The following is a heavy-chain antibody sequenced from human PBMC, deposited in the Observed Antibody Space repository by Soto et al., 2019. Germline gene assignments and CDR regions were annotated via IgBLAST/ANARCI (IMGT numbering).Heavy chain of an antibody. D-gene: IGHD6-13*01. CDR1: GFTFSSYG. CDR3: AKLAVAAAGMGGDAFDI. CDR2: ISYDGSNK. V-gene: IGHV3-30*18. Sequence: GGSLRLSCAASGFTFSSYGMHWVRQAPGKGLEWVAVISYDGSNKYYADSVKGRFTISRDNSKNTLYLQMNSLRAEDTAVYYCAKLAVAAAGMGGDAFDIWGQGTMVTVSS. J-gene: IGHJ3*02.